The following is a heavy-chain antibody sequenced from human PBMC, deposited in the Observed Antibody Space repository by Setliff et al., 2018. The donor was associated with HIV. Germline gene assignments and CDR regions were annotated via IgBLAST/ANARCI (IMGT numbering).Heavy chain of an antibody. CDR2: IYYTGST. D-gene: IGHD4-17*01. CDR1: GGSIRNYY. Sequence: SETLSLTCTVSGGSIRNYYWNWIRQPPGKGLEWIGYIYYTGSTNYDPSLQSRVTISVDTSKNQFSLKLRSVTAADTAVYYCARGAGLYGDYHVYWGQGTLVTVSS. V-gene: IGHV4-59*12. CDR3: ARGAGLYGDYHVY. J-gene: IGHJ4*02.